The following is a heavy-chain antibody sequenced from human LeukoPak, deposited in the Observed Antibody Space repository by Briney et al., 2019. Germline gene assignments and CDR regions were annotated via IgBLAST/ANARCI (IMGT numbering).Heavy chain of an antibody. CDR2: ISDSGGST. V-gene: IGHV3-23*01. D-gene: IGHD6-13*01. CDR1: GFTFSSYA. J-gene: IGHJ4*02. CDR3: AKGSSNWRDYYYFDY. Sequence: SGGSLRLSCAASGFTFSSYAVSWVRQAPGKGLAWVSAISDSGGSTQYADSVKGRFTISRDNSKNTLYLQMNSLRAEDTAVYYCAKGSSNWRDYYYFDYWGQGTLVTVSS.